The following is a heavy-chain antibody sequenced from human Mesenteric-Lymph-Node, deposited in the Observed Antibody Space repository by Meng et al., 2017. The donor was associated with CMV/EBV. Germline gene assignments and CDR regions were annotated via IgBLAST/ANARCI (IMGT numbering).Heavy chain of an antibody. CDR2: IDWSNDK. J-gene: IGHJ6*02. CDR3: SHMLRHFAEWSDNYYYYYGMDV. D-gene: IGHD3-3*01. Sequence: SGPTLVKPTQTLTLTCTFSGFSLSTTGVAVAWIRQPPGKALEWLALIDWSNDKRYSPSLKSRLTITKDTSKNVVVLTLANMDPVDTGTYYCSHMLRHFAEWSDNYYYYYGMDVWGQGTTVTVSS. V-gene: IGHV2-5*01. CDR1: GFSLSTTGVA.